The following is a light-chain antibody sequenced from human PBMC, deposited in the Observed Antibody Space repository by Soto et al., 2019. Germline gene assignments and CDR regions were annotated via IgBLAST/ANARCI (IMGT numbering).Light chain of an antibody. CDR3: QQYNNWPPWT. CDR1: QSVYSS. Sequence: ETVMTQSPATLSVSPGERATLSCRASQSVYSSLAWYQQKPGQAPRLLIYGASTRATGIPARFSGSGSGTEFTLTISRLQCEDFAVYYCQQYNNWPPWTFGQGTKVDIK. V-gene: IGKV3-15*01. CDR2: GAS. J-gene: IGKJ1*01.